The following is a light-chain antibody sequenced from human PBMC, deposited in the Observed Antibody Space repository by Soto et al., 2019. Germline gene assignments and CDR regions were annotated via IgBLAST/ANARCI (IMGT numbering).Light chain of an antibody. CDR3: SSYAGTNIVV. Sequence: SALTQPPSASGSLGQSVTISCTGTSSDVGGYNYVSWYQQHPGKAPKLMIYDVSKRPSGVPDRFSGSKSGNAASLIVSGLQAEDEADYYCSSYAGTNIVVFGGGTKLTVL. V-gene: IGLV2-8*01. J-gene: IGLJ2*01. CDR1: SSDVGGYNY. CDR2: DVS.